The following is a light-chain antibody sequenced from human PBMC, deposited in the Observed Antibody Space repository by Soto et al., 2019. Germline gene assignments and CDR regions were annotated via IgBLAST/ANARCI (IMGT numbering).Light chain of an antibody. CDR2: GAS. J-gene: IGKJ1*01. CDR1: QSVSSN. Sequence: EILMTHSPATLSVSPGESAILSCRASQSVSSNLAWYQQKPGQAPRLLIYGASTRATGIPDRFSGSGSGTDFTLTISSMIFDDIATYYCQKSYGTHRKCGQGNTGDIK. V-gene: IGKV3-15*01. CDR3: QKSYGTHRK.